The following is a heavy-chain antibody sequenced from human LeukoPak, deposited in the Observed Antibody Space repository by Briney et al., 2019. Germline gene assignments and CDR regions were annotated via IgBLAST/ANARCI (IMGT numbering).Heavy chain of an antibody. D-gene: IGHD3-10*01. V-gene: IGHV3-53*01. CDR2: IYSGGST. CDR3: TKWSTSGSYYTE. CDR1: GFTVSSNY. J-gene: IGHJ4*02. Sequence: GGSLRLSCAASGFTVSSNYMSWVRQAPGKGLEWVSVIYSGGSTYYADSVKGRFTISRDNARNSLSLQMNSLRAEDTAVYYCTKWSTSGSYYTEWGQGTLVIVSS.